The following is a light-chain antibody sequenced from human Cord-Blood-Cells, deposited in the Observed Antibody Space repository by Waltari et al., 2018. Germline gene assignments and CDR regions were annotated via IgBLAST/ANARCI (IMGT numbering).Light chain of an antibody. CDR2: DVS. Sequence: QSALTQPPSVSGSLRQSATISCTGTSSDVGGYNYVSWYQQHPGKAPKLMIYDVSKRPSGVPDRFSGSKSGNTASLTISGLQAEDKADYYCCSYAGSYTWVFGGGTKLTVL. CDR3: CSYAGSYTWV. V-gene: IGLV2-11*01. CDR1: SSDVGGYNY. J-gene: IGLJ3*02.